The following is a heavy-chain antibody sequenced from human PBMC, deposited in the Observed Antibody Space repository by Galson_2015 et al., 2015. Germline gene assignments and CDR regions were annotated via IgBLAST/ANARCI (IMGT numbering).Heavy chain of an antibody. CDR2: IYHSGST. D-gene: IGHD2-15*01. Sequence: SETLSLTCAVSGGAISSNNWRSLVHQPPGKGLGWIVEIYHSGSTNYNPSLRSGVAISVNKTKDQFSLKLSSVTAAATAVYYCARGVGCSGGGCYLLERRFDHWGQRTLVTVSS. CDR1: GGAISSNNW. V-gene: IGHV4-4*02. CDR3: ARGVGCSGGGCYLLERRFDH. J-gene: IGHJ5*02.